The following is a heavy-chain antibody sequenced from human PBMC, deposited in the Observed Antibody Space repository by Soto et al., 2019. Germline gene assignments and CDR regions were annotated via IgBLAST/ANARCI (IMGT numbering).Heavy chain of an antibody. CDR2: ISIDGSNT. Sequence: SGGSLRLSCAASGFPFSGYWMHWVRQPPGKGLMWVSRISIDGSNTIYADSVKGRFTISRDNARNTLYLQMNSLRAEDTAVYYCTRANNYGMDVWGQGTTVTVS. J-gene: IGHJ6*02. V-gene: IGHV3-74*01. CDR1: GFPFSGYW. CDR3: TRANNYGMDV.